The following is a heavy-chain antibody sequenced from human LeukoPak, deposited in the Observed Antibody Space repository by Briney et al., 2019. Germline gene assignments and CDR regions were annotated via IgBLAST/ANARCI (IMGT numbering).Heavy chain of an antibody. CDR2: INPNSGGT. J-gene: IGHJ4*02. V-gene: IGHV1-2*02. CDR1: GYTFTGYY. D-gene: IGHD4-17*01. CDR3: ARENGATVTTHFGY. Sequence: ASVKVSCKASGYTFTGYYMHWVRQAPGQGLEWMGWINPNSGGTNYAQKFQGRVTMTRDTSISTAYMELSRLRSDDTAVYYCARENGATVTTHFGYWGQGTLVTVSS.